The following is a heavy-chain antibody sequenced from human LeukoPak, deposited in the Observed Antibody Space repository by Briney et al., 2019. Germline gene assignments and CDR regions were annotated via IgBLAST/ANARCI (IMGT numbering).Heavy chain of an antibody. V-gene: IGHV3-74*01. CDR2: INTDGSST. Sequence: PGGSLRLSCAASGFTFSSYGMHWVRQAPGKGLLWVSRINTDGSSTTYADSVKGRFTISRDNAKNTLYLQMNSLRAEDTAVYYCARGGVYSTSAVDYWGQGTLVTVSS. J-gene: IGHJ4*02. CDR1: GFTFSSYG. D-gene: IGHD6-6*01. CDR3: ARGGVYSTSAVDY.